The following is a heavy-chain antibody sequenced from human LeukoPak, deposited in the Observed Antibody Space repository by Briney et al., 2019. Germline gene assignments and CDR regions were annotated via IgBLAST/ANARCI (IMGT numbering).Heavy chain of an antibody. CDR1: GFTFSSYG. CDR3: ARERANYYGSGSPSFPFDY. D-gene: IGHD3-10*01. Sequence: GGSLRLSCAASGFTFSSYGMHWVRQAPGKGLEWVAFIRYDGSNKYYADSVKGRFTISRDNAKNSLYLQMNSLRAEDTAVYYCARERANYYGSGSPSFPFDYWGQGTLVTVSS. V-gene: IGHV3-30*02. CDR2: IRYDGSNK. J-gene: IGHJ4*02.